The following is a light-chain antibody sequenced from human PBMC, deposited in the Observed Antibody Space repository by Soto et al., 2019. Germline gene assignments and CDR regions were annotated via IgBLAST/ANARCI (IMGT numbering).Light chain of an antibody. CDR1: QNINRY. CDR3: QQRYNWPWT. J-gene: IGKJ1*01. CDR2: EAS. V-gene: IGKV3-11*01. Sequence: EIVLTHSPTALSLSPGDRATLSCRASQNINRYVAWYQQNPGQAPRLLIFEASNRATAIPARFSGSGSGTDFTLTIGSLEPEDFAVYYCQQRYNWPWTFGQGTKVDIK.